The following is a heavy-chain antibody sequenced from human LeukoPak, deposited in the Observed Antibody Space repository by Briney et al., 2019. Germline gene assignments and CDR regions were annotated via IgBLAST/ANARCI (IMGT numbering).Heavy chain of an antibody. Sequence: SETLSLTCTVSGGSISSSSYYWGWIRQPPGKGLEWIGSIYYGGSTYYNPSLKSRVTISVDTSKNQFSLKLSSVTAADTAVYYCARDINYGAFDYWGQGTLVTVSS. CDR3: ARDINYGAFDY. J-gene: IGHJ4*02. CDR2: IYYGGST. CDR1: GGSISSSSYY. D-gene: IGHD4/OR15-4a*01. V-gene: IGHV4-39*07.